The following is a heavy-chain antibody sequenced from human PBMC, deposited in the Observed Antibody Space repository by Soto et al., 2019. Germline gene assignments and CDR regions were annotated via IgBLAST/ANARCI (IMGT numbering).Heavy chain of an antibody. Sequence: SETLSLTCTVSGGSIRSYYWTWIRQPPGKGLEWLGYIFYSGSTFYNPSLKSRVTISIHTSKSQFSLQLTSVTAADTAVYYCARGAADTAMVDPWGQGXLVTVSS. CDR2: IFYSGST. V-gene: IGHV4-59*01. J-gene: IGHJ5*02. CDR1: GGSIRSYY. D-gene: IGHD5-18*01. CDR3: ARGAADTAMVDP.